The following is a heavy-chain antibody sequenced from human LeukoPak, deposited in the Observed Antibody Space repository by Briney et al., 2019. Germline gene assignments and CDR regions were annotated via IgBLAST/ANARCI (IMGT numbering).Heavy chain of an antibody. CDR3: ARHWATELGNFDWLFRFDY. J-gene: IGHJ4*02. D-gene: IGHD3-9*01. Sequence: PGGSLRLSCEVSGFDVGANYMSWVRQAPGKGLEWVSYISSSGSTIYYADSVKGRFTISRDNAKNSLYLQMNSLRAEDTAVYYCARHWATELGNFDWLFRFDYWGQGTLVTVSS. CDR1: GFDVGANY. V-gene: IGHV3-11*01. CDR2: ISSSGSTI.